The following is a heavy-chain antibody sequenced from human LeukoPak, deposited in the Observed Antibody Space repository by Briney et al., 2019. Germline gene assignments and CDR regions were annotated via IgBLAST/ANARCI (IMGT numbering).Heavy chain of an antibody. CDR1: GLTFSGSA. Sequence: GGSLRLSCAASGLTFSGSAMHWVRQASGKGLEWVGRIRSKANSYATAYAASVKGRFTISRDDSKNTAYLQMNSLKTEDTAVYYCTSSGYYHYYYYMDVWGKGTTVTVSS. V-gene: IGHV3-73*01. D-gene: IGHD3-22*01. CDR3: TSSGYYHYYYYMDV. J-gene: IGHJ6*03. CDR2: IRSKANSYAT.